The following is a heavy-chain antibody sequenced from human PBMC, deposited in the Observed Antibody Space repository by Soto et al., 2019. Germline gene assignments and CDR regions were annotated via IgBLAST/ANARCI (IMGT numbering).Heavy chain of an antibody. J-gene: IGHJ4*02. CDR2: ISKGGSNL. V-gene: IGHV3-30-3*01. Sequence: PXVSLLLSCAASGFTLSSYAIHGVRQAPGKGLEWVTVISKGGSNLYFADSVKGRFTISRDNSKNTLYLQMNSLRSEDTAVYYCAREVEYTSAFGISSSFDYWGQGTLVTVSS. D-gene: IGHD6-19*01. CDR1: GFTLSSYA. CDR3: AREVEYTSAFGISSSFDY.